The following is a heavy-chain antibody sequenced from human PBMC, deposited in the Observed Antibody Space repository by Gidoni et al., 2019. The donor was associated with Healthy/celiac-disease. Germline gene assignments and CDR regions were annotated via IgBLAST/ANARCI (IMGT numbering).Heavy chain of an antibody. Sequence: QVQLVESGGGVVQPGRSLTLSCAASGFTFSRYGMHWVRQAPGKGLEWVAVICYAGSNKCYADAVMGRFTISRDNSKNTLYLQMNSLRAEDTAVYYCARDGSGSYYFDYWGQGTLVTVSS. CDR2: ICYAGSNK. CDR1: GFTFSRYG. V-gene: IGHV3-33*01. CDR3: ARDGSGSYYFDY. J-gene: IGHJ4*02. D-gene: IGHD3-10*01.